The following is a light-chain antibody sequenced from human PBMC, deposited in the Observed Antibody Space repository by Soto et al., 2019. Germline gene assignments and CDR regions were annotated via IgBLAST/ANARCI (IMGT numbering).Light chain of an antibody. CDR1: SSDIGSYNY. V-gene: IGLV2-14*01. CDR3: CSYAGGPEV. Sequence: QSALAQPASVSWSPGQSITISCSGTSSDIGSYNYVAWYQQFPGKTPKLIIYEVRNRPSGVSFRFSGSKSGNRASLTISGLQAEDEGDYYCCSYAGGPEVFGTGTKVTVL. J-gene: IGLJ1*01. CDR2: EVR.